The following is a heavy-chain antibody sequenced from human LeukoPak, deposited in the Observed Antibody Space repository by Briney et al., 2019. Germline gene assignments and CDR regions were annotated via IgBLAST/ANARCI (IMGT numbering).Heavy chain of an antibody. CDR1: GGSISSYY. V-gene: IGHV4-4*07. D-gene: IGHD3-3*01. CDR2: IYTSGST. CDR3: ARDGDFGHAFDI. Sequence: LETLSLTCTVSGGSISSYYWSWIRQPAGKGLEWIGRIYTSGSTNYNPSLKSRVTMSVDTSKNQFSLKLSSVTAADTAVYYCARDGDFGHAFDIWGQGTMVTVSS. J-gene: IGHJ3*02.